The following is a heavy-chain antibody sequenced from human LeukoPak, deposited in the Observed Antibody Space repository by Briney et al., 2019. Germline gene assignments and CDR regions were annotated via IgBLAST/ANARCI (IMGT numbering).Heavy chain of an antibody. D-gene: IGHD1-26*01. J-gene: IGHJ4*02. CDR2: ISGSGSGT. V-gene: IGHV3-23*01. Sequence: GGSLRLSCAASGFTFSNYVMNWVRQAPGKGLEWVSGISGSGSGTYYADPVKGRFTISRDNSNNTFYLQMNSLRAEDTALYYCARGGPYHQTVGGALDYWGQGTPVTVSS. CDR3: ARGGPYHQTVGGALDY. CDR1: GFTFSNYV.